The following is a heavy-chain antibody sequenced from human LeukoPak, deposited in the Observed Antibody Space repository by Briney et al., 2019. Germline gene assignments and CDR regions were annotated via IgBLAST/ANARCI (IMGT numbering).Heavy chain of an antibody. Sequence: GESLKISPEGSGYSVTRYLIGWVRQMPGKGLEWVAIIYPGDSDTIYSPSFQGQVTISADNSISTAYLQWSSLKASDTAMYYCTSSSDSRGLYDHFDYWGQGTLVTVSS. J-gene: IGHJ4*02. CDR1: GYSVTRYL. D-gene: IGHD3-22*01. CDR3: TSSSDSRGLYDHFDY. V-gene: IGHV5-51*01. CDR2: IYPGDSDT.